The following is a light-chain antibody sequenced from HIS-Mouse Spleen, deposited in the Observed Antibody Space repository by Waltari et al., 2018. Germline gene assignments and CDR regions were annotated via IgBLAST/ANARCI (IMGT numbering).Light chain of an antibody. CDR3: CSYAGSSTVV. CDR1: SRDVGLYNL. J-gene: IGLJ2*01. Sequence: QSALTQPASVSGSPGQSITIPCTGPSRDVGLYNLFSWYPQHPGKAPNLMIYEGSKRPSGVSNRFSGSKSGNTASLTISGLQAEDEADYYCCSYAGSSTVVFGGGTKLTVL. V-gene: IGLV2-23*01. CDR2: EGS.